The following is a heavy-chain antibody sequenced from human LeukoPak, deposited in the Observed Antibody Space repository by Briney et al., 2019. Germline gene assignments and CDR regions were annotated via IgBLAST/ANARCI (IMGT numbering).Heavy chain of an antibody. D-gene: IGHD6-6*01. V-gene: IGHV4-34*01. Sequence: SETLSLTCAVYGGSFSGYYWSWIRQPPGKGLEWIGEINHSGSTNYNPSLKSRVTMSVDTSKNQFSLKLSSVTAADTAVYYCAREYSSSSAYYYYYMDVWGKGTTVTVSS. CDR1: GGSFSGYY. CDR3: AREYSSSSAYYYYYMDV. CDR2: INHSGST. J-gene: IGHJ6*03.